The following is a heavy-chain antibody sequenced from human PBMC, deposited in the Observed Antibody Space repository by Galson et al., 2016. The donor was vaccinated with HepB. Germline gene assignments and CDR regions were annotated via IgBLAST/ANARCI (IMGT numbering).Heavy chain of an antibody. V-gene: IGHV4-39*01. CDR3: ARIGRNYYDVDGPPV. CDR2: VFYSGST. Sequence: SETLSLTCTVSGGSITSAVYYWGWIRQSPGRGLEWIGSVFYSGSTYYNPSLMSRLSISVDTSRNQFSLKLRSVSAADTAVYYCARIGRNYYDVDGPPVWGQGTLVTVSS. CDR1: GGSITSAVYY. D-gene: IGHD3-16*01. J-gene: IGHJ4*02.